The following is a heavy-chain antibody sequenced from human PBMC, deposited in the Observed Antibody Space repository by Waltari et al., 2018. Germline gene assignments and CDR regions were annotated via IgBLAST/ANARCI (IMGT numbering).Heavy chain of an antibody. D-gene: IGHD2-15*01. V-gene: IGHV3-33*01. J-gene: IGHJ4*02. CDR1: AFTFSRFG. Sequence: QVQLVESGGGVVQPGRSLRLSCAASAFTFSRFGMHWVRQAPGKGLEWVAVIWHDGSNEYYVDSVKGRFTISRDNSKNTLYLQMNSLRAEDSAVYYCASQSTTLFVYWGQGTLVTVSS. CDR3: ASQSTTLFVY. CDR2: IWHDGSNE.